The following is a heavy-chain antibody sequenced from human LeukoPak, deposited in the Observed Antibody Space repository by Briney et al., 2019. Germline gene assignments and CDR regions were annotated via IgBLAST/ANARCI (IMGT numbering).Heavy chain of an antibody. CDR3: AKDFYDYVWGSYRSSFDY. D-gene: IGHD3-16*02. CDR2: ISWNSGSI. J-gene: IGHJ4*02. CDR1: GFTFGTYA. Sequence: GGSLRLSCAASGFTFGTYAMHWVRQAPGKGLEWVSGISWNSGSIGYADSVKGRFTISRDNAKNSLYLQMNSLRAEDTALYYCAKDFYDYVWGSYRSSFDYWGQGTLVTVSS. V-gene: IGHV3-9*01.